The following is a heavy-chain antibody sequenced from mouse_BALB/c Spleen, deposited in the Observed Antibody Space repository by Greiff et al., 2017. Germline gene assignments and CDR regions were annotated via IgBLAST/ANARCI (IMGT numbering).Heavy chain of an antibody. CDR3: AREDLLGYEEFSFDY. CDR2: ISSGGST. Sequence: EVKLMESGGGLVKPGGSLKLSCAASGFTFSSYAMSWVRQTPEKRLEWVASISSGGSTYYPDSVKGRFTISRDNARNILYLQMSSLRSEDTAMYYCAREDLLGYEEFSFDYWGQGTTLTVSP. CDR1: GFTFSSYA. J-gene: IGHJ2*01. V-gene: IGHV5-6-5*01. D-gene: IGHD2-2*01.